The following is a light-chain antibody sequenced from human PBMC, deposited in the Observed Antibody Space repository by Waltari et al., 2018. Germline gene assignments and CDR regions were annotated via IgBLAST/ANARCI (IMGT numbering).Light chain of an antibody. J-gene: IGLJ1*01. Sequence: QSALTQPASVSGSPGQSITISCTGTSSDVGGYNYVSWYQQHPGKAPKLMIYDVSNRPSGVSNRFSGFKSGNTASLTISGLQAEDEADYYCSSYTSSSSFGTGTKVTVL. CDR3: SSYTSSSS. CDR2: DVS. CDR1: SSDVGGYNY. V-gene: IGLV2-14*03.